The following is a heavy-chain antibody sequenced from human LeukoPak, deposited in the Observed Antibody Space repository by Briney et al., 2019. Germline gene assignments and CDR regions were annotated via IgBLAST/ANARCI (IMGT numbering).Heavy chain of an antibody. D-gene: IGHD4-17*01. J-gene: IGHJ4*02. V-gene: IGHV1-69*05. CDR2: IIPIFGTA. Sequence: ASVKVSCKAAGGTFSSYAISWVRQAPGQGLEWMGRIIPIFGTANYAQKFQGRVTITTDESTSTAYMELSSLRSEDTAVYYCARGSGDGYFDYWGQGTLVTVSS. CDR1: GGTFSSYA. CDR3: ARGSGDGYFDY.